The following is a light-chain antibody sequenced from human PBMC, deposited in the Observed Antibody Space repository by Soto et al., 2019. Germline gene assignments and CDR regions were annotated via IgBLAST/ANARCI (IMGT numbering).Light chain of an antibody. CDR3: QSYDCSLRGV. CDR2: GNS. Sequence: QAVVTQPPSVSGAPGQRVTISCTGSSSNIGAGYDVHWYQQLPGTAPKLLIYGNSNRPSGVPDRFSGSKSGTSASLAITGLQAEDEADYYCQSYDCSLRGVFGGGTKLTVL. CDR1: SSNIGAGYD. J-gene: IGLJ2*01. V-gene: IGLV1-40*01.